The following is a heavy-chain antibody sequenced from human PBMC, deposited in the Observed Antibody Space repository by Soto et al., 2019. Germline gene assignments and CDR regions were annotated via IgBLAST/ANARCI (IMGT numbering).Heavy chain of an antibody. V-gene: IGHV3-74*01. CDR2: INDDGIST. J-gene: IGHJ4*02. CDR3: TRGPRSTSTGTGAF. CDR1: GFTFSMYW. D-gene: IGHD1-1*01. Sequence: GALRLSCAASGFTFSMYWMHWVRQVPGKGPEWVSRINDDGISTNYADSVKGRFTISRDNAKNTLYLQMNALRVEDTAVYYCTRGPRSTSTGTGAFWGQGTLVTVSS.